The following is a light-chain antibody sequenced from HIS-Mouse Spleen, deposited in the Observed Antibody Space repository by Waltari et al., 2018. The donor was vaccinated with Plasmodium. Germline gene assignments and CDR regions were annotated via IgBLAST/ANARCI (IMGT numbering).Light chain of an antibody. J-gene: IGLJ1*01. CDR3: QAWDSSTFYV. V-gene: IGLV3-1*01. CDR2: QDS. CDR1: QLGAKY. Sequence: SYELTHPPSVSVSPGQTARITRPGHQLGAKYACWYQQKPGQSPVLVIYQDSKRPSGIPERFSGSNSGNTATLTISGTQAMDEADYYCQAWDSSTFYVFGTGTKVTVL.